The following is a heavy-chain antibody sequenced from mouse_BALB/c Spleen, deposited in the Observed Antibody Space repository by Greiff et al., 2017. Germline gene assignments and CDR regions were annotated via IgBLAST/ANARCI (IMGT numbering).Heavy chain of an antibody. V-gene: IGHV3-8*02. CDR2: ISYSGST. Sequence: EIQLHQSGPSLVKPSQTLSLTCSVTGDSITSGYWNWIRKFPGNKLEYMGYISYSGSTYYNPSLKSRISITRDTSKNQYYLQLNSVTTEDTATYYCARYNYGSSFDDWGQGTTLTVSS. CDR3: ARYNYGSSFDD. J-gene: IGHJ2*01. D-gene: IGHD1-1*01. CDR1: GDSITSGY.